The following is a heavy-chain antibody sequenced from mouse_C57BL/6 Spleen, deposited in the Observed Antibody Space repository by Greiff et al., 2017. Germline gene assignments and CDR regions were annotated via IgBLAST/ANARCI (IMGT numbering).Heavy chain of an antibody. Sequence: QVQLQQPGAELVKPGASVKVSCKASGYTFTSYWMHWVKQRPGQGLEWIGRIHPSDSDTNYNQQFKGKATLTVDKSSSTAYMQISSLTAEDAAVYYCAIDYGSRGDYWGQGTTLTVSS. CDR1: GYTFTSYW. CDR3: AIDYGSRGDY. D-gene: IGHD1-1*01. J-gene: IGHJ2*01. CDR2: IHPSDSDT. V-gene: IGHV1-74*01.